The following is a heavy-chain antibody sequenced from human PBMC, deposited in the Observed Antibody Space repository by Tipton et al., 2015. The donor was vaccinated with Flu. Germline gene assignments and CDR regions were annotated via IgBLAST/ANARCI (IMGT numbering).Heavy chain of an antibody. CDR1: GYSISSGYY. CDR3: ARGAGYLWEMEY. CDR2: IHHSGNT. Sequence: TPSLTCTVSGYSISSGYYWGWIRQPPGKGLEWIGEIHHSGNTKYNPSLKSRVTISVDTSKNQFSLKVNSVTAADTAVYYCARGAGYLWEMEYGGQGTLVTVSS. D-gene: IGHD3-16*01. J-gene: IGHJ4*02. V-gene: IGHV4-38-2*02.